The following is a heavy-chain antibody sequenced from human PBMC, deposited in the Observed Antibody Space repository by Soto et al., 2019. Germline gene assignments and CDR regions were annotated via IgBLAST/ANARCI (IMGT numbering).Heavy chain of an antibody. CDR1: GFSLSTSGVG. CDR2: IYWDDDI. J-gene: IGHJ4*02. CDR3: AHSRTALIDFDY. V-gene: IGHV2-5*02. Sequence: QITLKESGPALVKPPQTLTLTCTFSGFSLSTSGVGVGWIRQPPGKALEWLALIYWDDDIRYSPSVKSRLTITNDTAKNQVVLTMMNMDPVDTATYYCAHSRTALIDFDYWGQGTLVTVSS. D-gene: IGHD2-21*01.